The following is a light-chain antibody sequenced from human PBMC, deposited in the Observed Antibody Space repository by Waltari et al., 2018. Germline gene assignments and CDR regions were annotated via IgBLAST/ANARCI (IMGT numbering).Light chain of an antibody. CDR1: QGISTR. CDR3: QQFNTYPLT. CDR2: GAS. J-gene: IGKJ4*01. Sequence: AIQLTQAPSSLSASVGDRVIITCRASQGISTRLAWYQQRPGRAPKVLIFGASVWQSGVPSRFSGSGSGTDFTLTISSVQPEDFATYYCQQFNTYPLTFGGGTKVEIK. V-gene: IGKV1-13*02.